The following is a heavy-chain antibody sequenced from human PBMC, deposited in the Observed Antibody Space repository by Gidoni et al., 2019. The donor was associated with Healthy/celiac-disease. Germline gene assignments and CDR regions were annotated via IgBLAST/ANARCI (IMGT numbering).Heavy chain of an antibody. J-gene: IGHJ4*02. CDR3: TRRGDYYGSGSQINNDY. Sequence: FTISRDDSKNTAYLQMNSLKTEDTAVYYCTRRGDYYGSGSQINNDYWGQGTLVTVSS. V-gene: IGHV3-73*01. D-gene: IGHD3-10*01.